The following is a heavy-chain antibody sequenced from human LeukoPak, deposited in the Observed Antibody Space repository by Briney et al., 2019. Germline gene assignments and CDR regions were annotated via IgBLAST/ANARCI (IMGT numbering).Heavy chain of an antibody. Sequence: GGSLRLSCAASGFTFSSYAMSWVRQAPGKGLEWVSAISGNGGSTYYADSVKGRFTISRDNSKNALYLQMNSLRAEDTAVYYCAKMQAYLLSGSRSWFDPWGQGTLVTVSS. CDR1: GFTFSSYA. J-gene: IGHJ5*02. V-gene: IGHV3-23*01. D-gene: IGHD3-10*01. CDR2: ISGNGGST. CDR3: AKMQAYLLSGSRSWFDP.